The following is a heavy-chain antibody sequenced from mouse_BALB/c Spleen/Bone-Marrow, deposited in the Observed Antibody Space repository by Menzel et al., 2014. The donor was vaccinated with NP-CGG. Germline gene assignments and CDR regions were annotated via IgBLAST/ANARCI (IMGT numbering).Heavy chain of an antibody. CDR2: IDPYNGGT. D-gene: IGHD2-10*02. CDR1: GYAFTSYN. CDR3: AREEYGNGFAY. J-gene: IGHJ3*01. V-gene: IGHV1S135*01. Sequence: EVQLQQSGSELVKPGASVKVSCKASGYAFTSYNMYWVKQSHGKSLEWIGHIDPYNGGTSYNQKFKGKATLTVDKSSRTAYTHLNSLTSEDSAVYYCAREEYGNGFAYWGQGTLVTVSA.